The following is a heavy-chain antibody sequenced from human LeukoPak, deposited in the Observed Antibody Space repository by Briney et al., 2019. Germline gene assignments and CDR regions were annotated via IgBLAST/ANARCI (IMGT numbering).Heavy chain of an antibody. CDR2: IYYSGST. J-gene: IGHJ5*02. CDR1: GGSISSSSYY. D-gene: IGHD3-3*01. CDR3: ARDGYDFWSGYRSHWFDP. Sequence: SETLSLTCTVSGGSISSSSYYWGWIRQPPGKGLEWIGSIYYSGSTYYNPSLKSRATISVDTSKNQFSLKLSSVTAADTAVYYCARDGYDFWSGYRSHWFDPWGQGTLVTVSS. V-gene: IGHV4-39*07.